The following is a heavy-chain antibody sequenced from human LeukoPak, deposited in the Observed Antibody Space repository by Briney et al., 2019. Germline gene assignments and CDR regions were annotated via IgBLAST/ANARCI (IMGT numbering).Heavy chain of an antibody. CDR3: AKTPYSSDWYGYWFDP. D-gene: IGHD6-13*01. CDR2: ISGSGGAT. J-gene: IGHJ5*02. CDR1: GFTFGNFA. V-gene: IGHV3-23*01. Sequence: SGGSLRLSCAASGFTFGNFAMSWVRQAPGKGLEWVSSISGSGGATYYVDSVKGRFTISRDNSKNTLYPQMNSLRAEDTAVYYCAKTPYSSDWYGYWFDPWGQGTLVTVSS.